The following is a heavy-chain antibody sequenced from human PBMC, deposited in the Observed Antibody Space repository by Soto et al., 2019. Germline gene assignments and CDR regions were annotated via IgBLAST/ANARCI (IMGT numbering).Heavy chain of an antibody. CDR2: IWYDGSNK. J-gene: IGHJ4*02. V-gene: IGHV3-33*01. CDR1: GFTFSSYG. CDR3: PREPPYPSYCSSTMWYGDNFDY. Sequence: QVQLVESGGGVVQPGRSLRLSCAASGFTFSSYGMHWVRQAPGKGLEWVAVIWYDGSNKYYADSVKGRFTISRDNSKNALVLQMSRLRAEDTAVYYCPREPPYPSYCSSTMWYGDNFDYWAKGTLVNVSS. D-gene: IGHD2-2*01.